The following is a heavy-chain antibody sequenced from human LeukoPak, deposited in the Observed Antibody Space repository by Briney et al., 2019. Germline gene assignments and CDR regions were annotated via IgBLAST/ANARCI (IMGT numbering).Heavy chain of an antibody. D-gene: IGHD6-13*01. CDR1: GYSISSDYY. CDR3: ARRYSSSWPYYYYYYMDV. V-gene: IGHV4-38-2*01. Sequence: PSETLSLTCAVSGYSISSDYYWGWIRQPPGKGLEWIGSIYYSGSTYYNPSLKSRVTISVDTSKNQFSLKLSSVTAADTAVYYCARRYSSSWPYYYYYYMDVWGKGTTVTVSS. J-gene: IGHJ6*03. CDR2: IYYSGST.